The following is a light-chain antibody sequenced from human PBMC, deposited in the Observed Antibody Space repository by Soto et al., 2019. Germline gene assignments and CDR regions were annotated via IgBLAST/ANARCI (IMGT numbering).Light chain of an antibody. CDR3: QQCGSSSPHT. Sequence: EIVMTQSPGTLSLSPGERATISCRASQVIGSRYLAWYHQKSGQPPRLLSYGASSRATGIPDRFSRSESGTDFTLTISRLEPEDFGVYYCQQCGSSSPHTFGQGTKLEIK. J-gene: IGKJ2*01. CDR1: QVIGSRY. CDR2: GAS. V-gene: IGKV3-20*01.